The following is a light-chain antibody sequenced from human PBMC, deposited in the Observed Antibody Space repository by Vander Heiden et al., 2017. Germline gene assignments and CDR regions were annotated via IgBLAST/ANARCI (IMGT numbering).Light chain of an antibody. CDR2: RNS. CDR1: GSNIGIND. J-gene: IGLJ2*01. V-gene: IGLV1-47*01. CDR3: TMWDDSLSGWV. Sequence: QSVVTQPPSASGTPGQRVTISCSGSGSNIGINDVYWYQQLPGTAPKLLIYRNSQRPSGVPARFSGSKSGTSASMAISGLRAEDEADYYCTMWDDSLSGWVFGGGTKLTVL.